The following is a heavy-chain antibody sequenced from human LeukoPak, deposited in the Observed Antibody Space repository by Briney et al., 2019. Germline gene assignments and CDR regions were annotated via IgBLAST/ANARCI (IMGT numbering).Heavy chain of an antibody. D-gene: IGHD5-24*01. CDR1: GGSISSGSYY. CDR2: IYTSGST. Sequence: SQTLSLTCTVSGGSISSGSYYWSWIRQPAGKGLEWIGRIYTSGSTNYNPSLKSRVTTSVDTSKNQFSLKLSSVTAADTALYYCARQATIHDAFDVWGQGTMVTVSS. V-gene: IGHV4-61*02. CDR3: ARQATIHDAFDV. J-gene: IGHJ3*01.